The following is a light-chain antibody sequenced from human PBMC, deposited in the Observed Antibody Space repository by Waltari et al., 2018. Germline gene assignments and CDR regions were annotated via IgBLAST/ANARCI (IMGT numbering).Light chain of an antibody. CDR2: DAS. V-gene: IGLV2-14*03. CDR3: SSYTISDTYV. Sequence: QSALTQPASVSGSPGQSITISCSGTSSDVGTYNYVSWYQQHPDKAPKLMIYDASNRPSGISNRFSGSKSGNTASLTISGLQAEDEADYYCSSYTISDTYVFGTGTKVTVL. J-gene: IGLJ1*01. CDR1: SSDVGTYNY.